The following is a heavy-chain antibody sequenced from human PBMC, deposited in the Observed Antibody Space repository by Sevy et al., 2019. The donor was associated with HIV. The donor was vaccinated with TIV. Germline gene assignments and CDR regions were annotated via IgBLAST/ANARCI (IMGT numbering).Heavy chain of an antibody. Sequence: GESLKISCKGSGYTFSNYWIGWVRQMPGKGLEWMGIIYPGDSDTRYSPSFQGRVTISSDKSISTAYLQWSSLKASDTAMYYCARRGYYDSPGYYTYGMAVWGQGTTVTASS. D-gene: IGHD3-22*01. CDR2: IYPGDSDT. J-gene: IGHJ6*02. CDR1: GYTFSNYW. CDR3: ARRGYYDSPGYYTYGMAV. V-gene: IGHV5-51*01.